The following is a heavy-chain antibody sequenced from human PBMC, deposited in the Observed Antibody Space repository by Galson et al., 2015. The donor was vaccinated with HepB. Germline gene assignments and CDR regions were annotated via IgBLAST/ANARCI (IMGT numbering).Heavy chain of an antibody. CDR1: GFTFSSYG. V-gene: IGHV3-30*18. J-gene: IGHJ4*02. CDR2: ISYDGSNK. CDR3: AKDLVATVYYFDY. D-gene: IGHD5-12*01. Sequence: SLRLSCAASGFTFSSYGMHWVRQAPGKGLEWVAVISYDGSNKYYADSVKGRFTISRDNSKNTLHLQMNSLRAEDTAVYYCAKDLVATVYYFDYWGQGTLVTVSS.